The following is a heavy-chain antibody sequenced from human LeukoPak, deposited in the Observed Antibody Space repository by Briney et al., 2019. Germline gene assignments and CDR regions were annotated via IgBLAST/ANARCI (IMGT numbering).Heavy chain of an antibody. J-gene: IGHJ5*02. CDR3: AHSYSSSWYFVDR. CDR1: GLSISRHAVA. V-gene: IGHV2-5*02. Sequence: SGPTLVKPTQTLTLTCTFSGLSISRHAVAVGWIRQPPGKALEWIALIYWDDDKRYSPSLKTRLTITKDNSKNHMVLTMSNVDPVDTATYFCAHSYSSSWYFVDRWGQGILVTVSS. D-gene: IGHD6-13*01. CDR2: IYWDDDK.